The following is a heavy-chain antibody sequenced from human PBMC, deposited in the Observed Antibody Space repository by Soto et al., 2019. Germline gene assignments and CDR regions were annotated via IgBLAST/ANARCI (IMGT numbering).Heavy chain of an antibody. J-gene: IGHJ5*02. CDR1: GFTFSSYA. CDR2: ISYDGSNK. D-gene: IGHD5-12*01. V-gene: IGHV3-30-3*01. Sequence: QVQLVESGGGVVQPGRSLRLSCAASGFTFSSYAMHWVRQAPGKGLEWVAVISYDGSNKYYADSVKGRFTISRDDSKNTLYLQVNSLGAEDTAVYYCASDSIVSGYDPTFNWFDPWGQGTLVTVSS. CDR3: ASDSIVSGYDPTFNWFDP.